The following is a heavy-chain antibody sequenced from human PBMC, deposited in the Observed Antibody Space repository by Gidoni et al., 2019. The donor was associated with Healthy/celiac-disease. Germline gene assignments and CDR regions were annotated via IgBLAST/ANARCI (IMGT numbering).Heavy chain of an antibody. J-gene: IGHJ4*02. CDR1: GGSFSGYY. D-gene: IGHD6-13*01. Sequence: QVQLQQWGAGLLTPSETLSLTCAVYGGSFSGYYWSWIRQPPGKGLEWIGEINHSGSTNYNPSLKSRVTISVDTSKNQFALKLSSVTAADTAVYYCARTSGWSSSWYHRGGTANFDYWGQGTLVTVSS. V-gene: IGHV4-34*01. CDR3: ARTSGWSSSWYHRGGTANFDY. CDR2: INHSGST.